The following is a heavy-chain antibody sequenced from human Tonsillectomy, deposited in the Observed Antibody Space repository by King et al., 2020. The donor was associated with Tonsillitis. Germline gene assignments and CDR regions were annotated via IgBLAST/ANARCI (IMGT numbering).Heavy chain of an antibody. Sequence: LQLQESGPGLVKPSKTLSLTCTVSGDSISSNTHFWGWIRQPPGKGLEWIGSISSRGTTYCNPSLKSRVTISLDTSKNQFSLRLSSVTAADTAVYYGAGEVLLWFGVSPWYFDFWGRGTVVTVSS. V-gene: IGHV4-39*01. D-gene: IGHD3-10*01. CDR2: ISSRGTT. CDR1: GDSISSNTHF. CDR3: AGEVLLWFGVSPWYFDF. J-gene: IGHJ2*01.